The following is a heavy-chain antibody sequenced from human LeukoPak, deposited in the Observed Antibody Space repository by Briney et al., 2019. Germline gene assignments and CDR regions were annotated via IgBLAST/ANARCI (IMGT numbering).Heavy chain of an antibody. Sequence: GGSLRLSCAASGFTFRSYAMNWVRQAPGKGLEWVSGTSGSGGSTFYADSVKGRFTMSRDNSKDTLYLQMNSLRAEDTAVYYCAKSGGYSYVENFDYWGQGTVVTVSS. V-gene: IGHV3-23*01. CDR2: TSGSGGST. CDR3: AKSGGYSYVENFDY. CDR1: GFTFRSYA. D-gene: IGHD5-18*01. J-gene: IGHJ4*02.